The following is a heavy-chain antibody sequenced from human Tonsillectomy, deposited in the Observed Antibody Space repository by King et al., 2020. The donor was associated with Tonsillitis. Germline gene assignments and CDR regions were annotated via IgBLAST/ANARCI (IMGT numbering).Heavy chain of an antibody. CDR3: ASISERHDHVTCAHHDSNCLLP. CDR2: TNHAGSS. D-gene: IGHD2-2*01. V-gene: IGHV4-34*01. Sequence: HVQLQQWGAGLLKPSETLSLTCAVYGGSFSDYYWSWIRQPPGKGLEWVGETNHAGSSNYNPSLKSRLTISVDTSKNQFSLKLSSVTAADTAVYYCASISERHDHVTCAHHDSNCLLPWRQGTLDTVPS. CDR1: GGSFSDYY. J-gene: IGHJ5*02.